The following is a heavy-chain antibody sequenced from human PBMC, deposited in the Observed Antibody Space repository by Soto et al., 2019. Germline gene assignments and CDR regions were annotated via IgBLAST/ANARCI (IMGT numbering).Heavy chain of an antibody. Sequence: SETLSLTCTVSGGSISSSSYYWGWIRQPPGKGLEWIGSIYYSGSTYYNPSLKSRVTISVDTSKNQFSLKLSSVTAADTAVYYCARRFKVRGLYYFDYWGQGTLVTVSS. D-gene: IGHD3-10*01. CDR1: GGSISSSSYY. J-gene: IGHJ4*02. CDR3: ARRFKVRGLYYFDY. V-gene: IGHV4-39*01. CDR2: IYYSGST.